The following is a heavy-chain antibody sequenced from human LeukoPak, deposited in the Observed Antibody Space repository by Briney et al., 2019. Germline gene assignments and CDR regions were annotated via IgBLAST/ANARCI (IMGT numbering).Heavy chain of an antibody. Sequence: GGTLRLSCVASGFTFSTYGMSWVRQAPGKGLEWVSYISSSGSTIYYADSVKGRFTISRDNAKNSLYLQMNSLRAEDTAVYYCAREWFDYPNDYWGQGTLVTVSS. V-gene: IGHV3-48*04. CDR1: GFTFSTYG. CDR2: ISSSGSTI. D-gene: IGHD3-9*01. J-gene: IGHJ4*02. CDR3: AREWFDYPNDY.